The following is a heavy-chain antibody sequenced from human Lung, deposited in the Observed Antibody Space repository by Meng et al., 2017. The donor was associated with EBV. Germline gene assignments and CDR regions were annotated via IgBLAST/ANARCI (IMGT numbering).Heavy chain of an antibody. V-gene: IGHV4-31*03. J-gene: IGHJ4*02. CDR1: GGSISSGGYY. D-gene: IGHD4-11*01. CDR3: AATVNDGYFDY. CDR2: IYYSGST. Sequence: QVQLQESGPGLVKPSQTLSLICTVSGGSISSGGYYWSWIRQHPGKGLEWIGYIYYSGSTYYNPSLKSRVTISVDTSKNQFSLKLSSETAADTAVYYCAATVNDGYFDYWGQGTLVTVSS.